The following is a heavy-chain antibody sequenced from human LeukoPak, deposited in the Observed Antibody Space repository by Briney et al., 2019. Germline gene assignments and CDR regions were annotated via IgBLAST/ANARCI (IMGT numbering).Heavy chain of an antibody. CDR2: ISGSGGAT. CDR3: ATEFVGTTVVGVFDY. V-gene: IGHV3-23*01. CDR1: GFTFSNYA. D-gene: IGHD6-19*01. Sequence: QPGGSLRLSCAASGFTFSNYAMSWVRQAPGKGLEWVSGISGSGGATYYADSVKGRFTISRDNSKNTLYLQMDSLRAEDTAVYYCATEFVGTTVVGVFDYWGQGTLVPVSS. J-gene: IGHJ4*02.